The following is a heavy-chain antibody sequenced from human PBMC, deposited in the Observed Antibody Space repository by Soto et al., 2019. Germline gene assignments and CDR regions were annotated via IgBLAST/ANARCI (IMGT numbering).Heavy chain of an antibody. CDR1: GVTFSSNY. CDR2: IYSGGST. Sequence: GGSLRLSCAASGVTFSSNYMSWVRQAPGKGLEWVSVIYSGGSTYYADSVKGRFTISRHNSKNTLYLQMNSLRAEDTAVYYCARSQQWLRGTFFDYWGQGTLVTVSS. CDR3: ARSQQWLRGTFFDY. D-gene: IGHD5-12*01. J-gene: IGHJ4*02. V-gene: IGHV3-53*04.